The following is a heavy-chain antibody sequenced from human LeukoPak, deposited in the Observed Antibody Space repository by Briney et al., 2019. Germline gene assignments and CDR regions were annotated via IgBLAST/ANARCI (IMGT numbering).Heavy chain of an antibody. CDR2: IIPILGIA. CDR3: ARVDTAMVIDY. V-gene: IGHV1-69*04. J-gene: IGHJ4*02. D-gene: IGHD5-18*01. CDR1: GGTFSSYA. Sequence: GASVKVSCKASGGTFSSYAISWVRQAPGQGLEWMGRIIPILGIANYAQKFQGRVTITANKSTSTDYMELSSLRSEDTAVYYCARVDTAMVIDYWGQGTLVTVSS.